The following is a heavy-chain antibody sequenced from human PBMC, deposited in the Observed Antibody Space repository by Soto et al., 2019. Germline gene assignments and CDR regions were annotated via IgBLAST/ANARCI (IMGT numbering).Heavy chain of an antibody. V-gene: IGHV1-24*01. J-gene: IGHJ4*02. Sequence: ASVKVSCKVSGYSLSDLSIHWVRQAPGKGLEWMGGLDAEDGETIYAQKLQGRGTMTEDTSTDTAYMELSSLTSEDTAMYYCATLPRTIERTPAAIWSFDSWGQGTLVTVSS. CDR3: ATLPRTIERTPAAIWSFDS. CDR2: LDAEDGET. CDR1: GYSLSDLS. D-gene: IGHD2-2*01.